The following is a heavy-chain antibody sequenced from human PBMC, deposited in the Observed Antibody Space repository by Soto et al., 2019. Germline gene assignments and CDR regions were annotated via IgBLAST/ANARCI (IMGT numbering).Heavy chain of an antibody. V-gene: IGHV3-30-3*01. D-gene: IGHD3-3*01. CDR1: GFTFSNHA. Sequence: GGSLRLSCAASGFTFSNHAMHWVRQAPGKGLEWVAVISYDGSNKNYADSVKGRFTISRDNSKNTLYLQMNSLRAEDTAVYYCARGYDFWSGYYYPYGMDVWGQGTTVTVSS. CDR3: ARGYDFWSGYYYPYGMDV. J-gene: IGHJ6*02. CDR2: ISYDGSNK.